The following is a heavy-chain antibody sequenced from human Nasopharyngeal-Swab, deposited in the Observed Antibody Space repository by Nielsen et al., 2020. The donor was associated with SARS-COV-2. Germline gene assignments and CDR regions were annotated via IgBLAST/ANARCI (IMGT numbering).Heavy chain of an antibody. Sequence: GESLKISCKGSGYRFNTYWIAWVRQMPGKGLEWMGIIYSGDSDTRYSPSFQGQVTISFDKSITTAYLQWSSLKASDTAMYYCARLLAVAGSWYFDLWGRGTLVTVSS. CDR1: GYRFNTYW. D-gene: IGHD6-19*01. V-gene: IGHV5-51*01. J-gene: IGHJ2*01. CDR3: ARLLAVAGSWYFDL. CDR2: IYSGDSDT.